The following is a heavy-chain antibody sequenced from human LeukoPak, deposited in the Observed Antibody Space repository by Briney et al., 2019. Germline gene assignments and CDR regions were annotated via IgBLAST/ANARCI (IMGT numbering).Heavy chain of an antibody. V-gene: IGHV5-51*01. CDR2: IYPGDSDT. Sequence: GESLQISCKGSGYSFTSYWIGWVRQLPGKGLEWMGIIYPGDSDTRYSPSFQGQVTISADKSISTAYLQWSSLKASDTAMYYCARTESHTMTYYFDYWGQGTLVTVSS. CDR1: GYSFTSYW. J-gene: IGHJ4*02. D-gene: IGHD2-21*02. CDR3: ARTESHTMTYYFDY.